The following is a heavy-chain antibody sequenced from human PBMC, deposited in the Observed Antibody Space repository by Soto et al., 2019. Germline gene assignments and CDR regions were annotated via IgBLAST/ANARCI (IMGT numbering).Heavy chain of an antibody. CDR2: IYYSGST. CDR1: GGSISSYY. Sequence: QVQLQESGPGLVKPSETLSLTCTVSGGSISSYYWSWIRQPPGKGLEWIGYIYYSGSTNYNPSLMSRVTISVDTSKNQFSLQLSSVTAADTAVYYCARGRGGWFINQLLNAFDIWGQGTMVTVSS. CDR3: ARGRGGWFINQLLNAFDI. J-gene: IGHJ3*02. V-gene: IGHV4-59*01. D-gene: IGHD2-2*01.